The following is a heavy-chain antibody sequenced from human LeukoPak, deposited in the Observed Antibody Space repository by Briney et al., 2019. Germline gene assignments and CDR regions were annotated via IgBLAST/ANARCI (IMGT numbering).Heavy chain of an antibody. CDR3: AASYDSSGYYAYFDY. J-gene: IGHJ4*02. V-gene: IGHV4-4*07. CDR1: GGSMTNYY. D-gene: IGHD3-22*01. CDR2: IYTSGDT. Sequence: SETLSLTCTVSGGSMTNYYWSWIRRPAGKGLEWIGRIYTSGDTNYNASLKSRVTMSVDTSKNRFSLKLSSVTAADTAVYYCAASYDSSGYYAYFDYLGQGTLVTVSS.